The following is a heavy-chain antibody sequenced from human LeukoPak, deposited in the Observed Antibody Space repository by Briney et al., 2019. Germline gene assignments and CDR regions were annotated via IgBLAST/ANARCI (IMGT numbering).Heavy chain of an antibody. CDR2: IYYSGST. CDR1: GGSISSYY. D-gene: IGHD1-26*01. V-gene: IGHV4-59*01. CDR3: ARVIGAYNWFDP. Sequence: SEALSLTCTVSGGSISSYYWSWIRHPPGKGLEWLGYIYYSGSTNYNPSLKSRVTISVDTSKNQFSLKLSSVTAADTAVYYCARVIGAYNWFDPWGQGTLVTVSS. J-gene: IGHJ5*02.